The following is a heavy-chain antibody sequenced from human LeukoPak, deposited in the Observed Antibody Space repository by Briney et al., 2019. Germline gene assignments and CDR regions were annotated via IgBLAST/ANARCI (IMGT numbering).Heavy chain of an antibody. D-gene: IGHD2-21*02. V-gene: IGHV3-30*02. CDR2: IRYDGSNK. J-gene: IGHJ4*02. CDR3: AKFYRATRGACDS. Sequence: PGGSLRLSCAASGFTFSSYGMHWVRQAPGKGLEWVAFIRYDGSNKYYADSVKGRFTISRDNSKNTLYLQMNSLRAEDTAIYYCAKFYRATRGACDSWGQGTLVTVSS. CDR1: GFTFSSYG.